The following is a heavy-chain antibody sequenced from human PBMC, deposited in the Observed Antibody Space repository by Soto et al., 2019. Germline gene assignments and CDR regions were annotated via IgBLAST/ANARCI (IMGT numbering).Heavy chain of an antibody. CDR2: IYYSGST. V-gene: IGHV4-61*08. CDR3: ARAHYGDYGYGMDV. D-gene: IGHD4-17*01. CDR1: GGSISSGGYY. Sequence: SETLSLTCTVSGGSISSGGYYWSWIRQFPGKGLEWIGYIYYSGSTNYNPSLKSRVTISVDTSKNQFSLRLTSVTAADTAVYYCARAHYGDYGYGMDVWGQGTPVTVSS. J-gene: IGHJ6*02.